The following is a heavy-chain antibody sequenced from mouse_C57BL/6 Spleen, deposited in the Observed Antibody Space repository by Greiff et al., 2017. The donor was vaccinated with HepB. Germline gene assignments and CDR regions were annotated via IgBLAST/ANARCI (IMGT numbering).Heavy chain of an antibody. CDR2: IYPRDGST. D-gene: IGHD1-1*01. J-gene: IGHJ1*03. V-gene: IGHV1-78*01. CDR1: GYTFTDHT. CDR3: AGYYYGSSYVNWYFDV. Sequence: VKLQESDAELVKPGASVKISCKVSGYTFTDHTIHWMKQRPEQGLEWIGYIYPRDGSTKYNEKFKGKATLTADKSSSTAYMQLNSLTSEDSAVYFCAGYYYGSSYVNWYFDVWGTGTTVTVSS.